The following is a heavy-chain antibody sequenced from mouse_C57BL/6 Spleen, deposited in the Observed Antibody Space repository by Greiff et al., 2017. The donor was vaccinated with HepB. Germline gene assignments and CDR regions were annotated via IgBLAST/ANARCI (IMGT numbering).Heavy chain of an antibody. CDR2: IYPRDGST. D-gene: IGHD4-1*01. CDR3: ARPSNWDGAWFAY. Sequence: VQLQQSGPELVKPGASVKLSCKASGYTFTSYDINWVKQRPGQGLEWIGWIYPRDGSTKYNEKFKGKATLTVDTSSSTAYMELHSLTSEDSAVYFCARPSNWDGAWFAYWGQGTLVTVSA. CDR1: GYTFTSYD. J-gene: IGHJ3*01. V-gene: IGHV1-85*01.